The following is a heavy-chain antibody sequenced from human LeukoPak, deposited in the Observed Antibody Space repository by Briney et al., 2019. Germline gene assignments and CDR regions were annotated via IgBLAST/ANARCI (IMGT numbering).Heavy chain of an antibody. J-gene: IGHJ4*02. CDR3: AREFYGRGDS. CDR1: GFTFSNYY. V-gene: IGHV3-11*06. Sequence: GGSLRLSCAASGFTFSNYYMSWIRQAPRKGLEWISYVSTSSSHTNYADSVKGRFTISRDDAKNSLYLQMNGLRAEDTAVYYCAREFYGRGDSWGQGTLVIVSS. CDR2: VSTSSSHT. D-gene: IGHD3-10*01.